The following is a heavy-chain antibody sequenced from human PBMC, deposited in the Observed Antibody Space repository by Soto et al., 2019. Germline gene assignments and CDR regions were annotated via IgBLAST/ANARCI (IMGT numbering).Heavy chain of an antibody. CDR1: GGSISSGGYY. CDR2: IYYSGST. D-gene: IGHD5-12*01. V-gene: IGHV4-31*03. Sequence: QVQLQESGPGLVKPSQTLSLTCTVSGGSISSGGYYWSWIRQHPGKGLEWIGYIYYSGSTYYNPSLKGRVTISVDTSKNQFSLKLSSVTAADTAVYYCARGYSGYDYDVTFDIWGQGTMVTVSS. J-gene: IGHJ3*02. CDR3: ARGYSGYDYDVTFDI.